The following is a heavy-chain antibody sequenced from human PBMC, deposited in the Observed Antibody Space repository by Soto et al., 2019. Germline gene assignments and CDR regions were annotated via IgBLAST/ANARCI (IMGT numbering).Heavy chain of an antibody. CDR1: GYTFTSYA. CDR3: ARAEVLLWFGEYNWFDP. D-gene: IGHD3-10*01. CDR2: INAGNGNT. J-gene: IGHJ5*02. Sequence: GASVKVSCKASGYTFTSYAMHWVRQAPGQRLEWMGWINAGNGNTKYSQKFQGRVTITRDTSASTAYMELSSLRSEDTAVYYCARAEVLLWFGEYNWFDPWGQGTLVTVSS. V-gene: IGHV1-3*01.